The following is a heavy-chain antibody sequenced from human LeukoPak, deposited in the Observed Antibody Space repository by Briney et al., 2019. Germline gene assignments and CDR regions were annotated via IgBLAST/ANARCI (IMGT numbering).Heavy chain of an antibody. CDR2: ISGSGSTI. D-gene: IGHD3-10*01. Sequence: SGGSLRLSCAASGFTFSSYAMSWVRQAPGKGLEWVSAISGSGSTIYYVDSVKGRFTISRDNAKNSLHLQMNSLRAEDTAVYYCAKRGRITNGFDIWGQGTMVTVSP. CDR1: GFTFSSYA. V-gene: IGHV3-23*01. J-gene: IGHJ3*02. CDR3: AKRGRITNGFDI.